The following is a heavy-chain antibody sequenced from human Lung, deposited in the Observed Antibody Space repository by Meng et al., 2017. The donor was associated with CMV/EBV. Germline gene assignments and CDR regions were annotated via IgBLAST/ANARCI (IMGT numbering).Heavy chain of an antibody. CDR1: GGSFSGCY. D-gene: IGHD6-13*01. Sequence: CAVYGGSFSGCYWSWIRQPPGTGLEWIGEINHSGSTSYYPSLKSQFTISVDTSKNQFSLKLSSVTAADTAVYYCARTGEVAAAGYDYWGQGTLVTVSS. J-gene: IGHJ4*02. CDR3: ARTGEVAAAGYDY. CDR2: INHSGST. V-gene: IGHV4-34*01.